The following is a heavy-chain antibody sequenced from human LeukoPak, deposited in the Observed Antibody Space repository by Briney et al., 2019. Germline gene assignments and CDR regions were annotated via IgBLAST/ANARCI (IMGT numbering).Heavy chain of an antibody. CDR1: GFTVSAYY. Sequence: GGSLRLSCAASGFTVSAYYMTWVRQAPGKGLECVSVIYSGGSTYYADSVKGRFTVSRDNSKNTLYLQMNSLRAEDTAMYYCARGLGYCTSTTCLLPFDYWGQGTLVTVSS. V-gene: IGHV3-53*01. CDR3: ARGLGYCTSTTCLLPFDY. J-gene: IGHJ4*02. CDR2: IYSGGST. D-gene: IGHD2-2*01.